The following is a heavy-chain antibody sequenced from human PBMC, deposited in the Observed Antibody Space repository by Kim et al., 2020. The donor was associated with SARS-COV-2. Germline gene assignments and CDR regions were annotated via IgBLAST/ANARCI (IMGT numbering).Heavy chain of an antibody. D-gene: IGHD6-13*01. V-gene: IGHV4-59*01. CDR2: IYYSGTT. Sequence: SETLSLTCTVSSDSISSYYCSWIRQLPGKGLEWIGYIYYSGTTNYNPSLNSRVTISWDTSKNQFSLELTSVTYADTAVYYCARSEGRGSWHQFDYWGQG. J-gene: IGHJ4*02. CDR3: ARSEGRGSWHQFDY. CDR1: SDSISSYY.